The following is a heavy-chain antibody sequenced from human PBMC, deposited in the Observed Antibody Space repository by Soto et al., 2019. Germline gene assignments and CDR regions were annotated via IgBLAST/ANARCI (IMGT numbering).Heavy chain of an antibody. Sequence: QVQLVESGGGLVKPGGSLRLSCAASGFTFSDYYMSWIRQAPGKGLEWISYITSNGRAMSYADSVKGRFTISRDNAANSLYLQMNSLRVEDTAFYYCAREVSGSYSTFDSWGHGILVTVSS. CDR3: AREVSGSYSTFDS. CDR2: ITSNGRAM. CDR1: GFTFSDYY. J-gene: IGHJ4*01. D-gene: IGHD6-19*01. V-gene: IGHV3-11*01.